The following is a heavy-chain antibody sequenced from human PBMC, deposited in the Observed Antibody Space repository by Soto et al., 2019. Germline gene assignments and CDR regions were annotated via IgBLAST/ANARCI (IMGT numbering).Heavy chain of an antibody. D-gene: IGHD1-1*01. CDR1: GFTFDDYA. J-gene: IGHJ4*02. CDR2: ISWNSGSI. V-gene: IGHV3-9*01. Sequence: EVQLVESGGGLVQPGRSLRLSCAASGFTFDDYAMHWVRQAPGKGLEWVSGISWNSGSIGYADSVKGRFTISRDNAKNSLYLQMNSLRAEDTALYYCAKDIGPPKSNENLYPLFDYWGQGTLVTVSS. CDR3: AKDIGPPKSNENLYPLFDY.